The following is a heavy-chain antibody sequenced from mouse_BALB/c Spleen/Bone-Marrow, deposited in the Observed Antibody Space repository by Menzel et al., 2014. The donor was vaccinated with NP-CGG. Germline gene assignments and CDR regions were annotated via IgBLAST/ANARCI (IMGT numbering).Heavy chain of an antibody. D-gene: IGHD3-2*02. J-gene: IGHJ2*01. CDR2: IWGGGST. Sequence: VKLMESGPGLVAPSQSLSITCTVSGFSLSRYSVHWVRQPPGKGLEWLGVIWGGGSTDYNSALKSRLSISKDNSKSQVFLKMSSLQTDDTAMYYCARNSGTWGFDHWGQGTTLTVSS. CDR1: GFSLSRYS. V-gene: IGHV2-6-4*01. CDR3: ARNSGTWGFDH.